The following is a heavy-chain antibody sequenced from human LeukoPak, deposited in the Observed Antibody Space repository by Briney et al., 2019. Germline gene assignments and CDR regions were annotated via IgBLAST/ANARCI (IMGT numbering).Heavy chain of an antibody. Sequence: ASVKVSCKASGYTFTSYGISWVRQAPGQGLEWMGWISAHNGNTNYAQKLQGRVTMTTDTSTSTAYMELRSLRSDDTAVYYCARDKHCSSTSCYPDEYNWFDPWGQGTLVTVSS. V-gene: IGHV1-18*01. J-gene: IGHJ5*02. CDR2: ISAHNGNT. CDR3: ARDKHCSSTSCYPDEYNWFDP. CDR1: GYTFTSYG. D-gene: IGHD2-2*01.